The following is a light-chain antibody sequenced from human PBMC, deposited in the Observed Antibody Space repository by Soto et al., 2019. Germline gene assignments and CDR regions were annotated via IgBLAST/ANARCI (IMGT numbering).Light chain of an antibody. V-gene: IGLV2-8*01. CDR2: EVS. Sequence: QSALTQPPSASGSPGQSVTISCTGTSSDVGGYNYVSWYQQHPGKAPKLMIYEVSKRPSGVPDRFSGSKSGNTASLTVSGLQAEDEADYYCRSYAGSNNLGGVFGGGTKLTVL. CDR1: SSDVGGYNY. CDR3: RSYAGSNNLGGV. J-gene: IGLJ2*01.